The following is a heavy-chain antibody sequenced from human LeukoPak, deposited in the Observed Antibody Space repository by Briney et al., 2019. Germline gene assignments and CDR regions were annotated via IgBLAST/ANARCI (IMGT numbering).Heavy chain of an antibody. V-gene: IGHV1-69*13. J-gene: IGHJ3*02. CDR1: GGTFSSYA. CDR3: ARGSELWLHAFDI. D-gene: IGHD5-18*01. Sequence: SVKVSCKASGGTFSSYAISWVRQAPGQGLEWMGGIIPIFGTANYAQKFQGRVTITADESTSTAYMELSSLRSEDAAVYYCARGSELWLHAFDIWGQGTMVTVSS. CDR2: IIPIFGTA.